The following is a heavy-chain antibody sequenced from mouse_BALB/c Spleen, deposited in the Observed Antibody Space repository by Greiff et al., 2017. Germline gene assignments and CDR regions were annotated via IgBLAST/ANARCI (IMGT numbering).Heavy chain of an antibody. Sequence: VQLHQSGPELVKPGASVKVSCKASGYSFTDYNMYWVKQSHGKSLEWIGYIGPYNGGTSYNQKFKGKATLTVDKSSSTAFMHLNSLTSEDSAVYYCARADGNYLGWFAYWGQGTLVTVSA. D-gene: IGHD2-1*01. V-gene: IGHV1S135*01. CDR2: IGPYNGGT. CDR3: ARADGNYLGWFAY. CDR1: GYSFTDYN. J-gene: IGHJ3*01.